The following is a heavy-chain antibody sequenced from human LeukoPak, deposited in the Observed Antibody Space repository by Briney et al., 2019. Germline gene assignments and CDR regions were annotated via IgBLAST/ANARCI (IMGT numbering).Heavy chain of an antibody. J-gene: IGHJ4*02. V-gene: IGHV1-2*02. Sequence: ASVKVSCKASGYTFTDYYMHWVRQAPGQGLEWMGWINPNSGGTNYALKFQGRVTMTRDTSVSTAYMELSRLRSDDTAVYYCARDRSRYFDYWGQGILVTVSS. CDR3: ARDRSRYFDY. CDR2: INPNSGGT. CDR1: GYTFTDYY.